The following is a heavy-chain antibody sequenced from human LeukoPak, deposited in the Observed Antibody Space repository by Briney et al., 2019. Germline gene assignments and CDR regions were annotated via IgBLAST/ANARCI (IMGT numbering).Heavy chain of an antibody. CDR3: ARGLIVVVPAAPTHAFDI. CDR2: INPNSGGT. J-gene: IGHJ3*02. Sequence: GASVKVSCKASGYTFTGYYMHWVRQAPGQGLEWMGWINPNSGGTNYAQKFQGRVTMTRDTSISTAYMELSRLRSDDTAVYYCARGLIVVVPAAPTHAFDIWGQGTMVTVS. CDR1: GYTFTGYY. V-gene: IGHV1-2*02. D-gene: IGHD2-2*01.